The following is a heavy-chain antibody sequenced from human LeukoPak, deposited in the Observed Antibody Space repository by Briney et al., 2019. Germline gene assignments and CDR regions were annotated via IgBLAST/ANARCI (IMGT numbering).Heavy chain of an antibody. CDR3: ARRMATVTDAFDI. CDR1: GDPLTSHF. V-gene: IGHV4-59*08. D-gene: IGHD5-24*01. Sequence: KPSETLSLTCNVSGDPLTSHFWSWIRQTPGKGLEWIGYVFHSGTTNYSPSLKSRVTISLDTSKKQFYLRLASVTAADTAVYYCARRMATVTDAFDIWGRGTMVSVSS. J-gene: IGHJ3*02. CDR2: VFHSGTT.